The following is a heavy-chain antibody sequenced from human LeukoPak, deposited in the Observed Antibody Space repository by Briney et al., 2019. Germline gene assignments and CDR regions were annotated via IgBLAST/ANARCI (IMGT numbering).Heavy chain of an antibody. V-gene: IGHV3-21*01. CDR3: ARDKLVTTRALDY. J-gene: IGHJ4*02. Sequence: GGSLRLSCAASGFTFSSYSMNWVRQAPGKGLEWVLSISSSSSYIYYADSVKGRFTISRDNAKNSLYLQMNSLRAEDTAVYYCARDKLVTTRALDYWGQGTLVTVSS. D-gene: IGHD4-17*01. CDR1: GFTFSSYS. CDR2: ISSSSSYI.